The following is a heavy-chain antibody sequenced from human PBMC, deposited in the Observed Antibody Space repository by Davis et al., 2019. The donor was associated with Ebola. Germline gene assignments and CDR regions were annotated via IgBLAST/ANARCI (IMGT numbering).Heavy chain of an antibody. CDR3: ASRTDY. V-gene: IGHV3-66*01. CDR2: IYSAGST. J-gene: IGHJ4*02. Sequence: GESLKISCAASGFTLSSNYMSWVRQAPGKGLEWVSVIYSAGSTYYADSVKGRFTISRDNAKNSLYLQMNSLRAEDTAVYYCASRTDYWGQGTLVTVSS. CDR1: GFTLSSNY.